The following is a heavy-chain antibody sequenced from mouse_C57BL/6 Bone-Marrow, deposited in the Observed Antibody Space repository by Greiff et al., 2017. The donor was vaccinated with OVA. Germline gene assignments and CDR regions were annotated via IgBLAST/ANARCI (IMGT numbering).Heavy chain of an antibody. V-gene: IGHV5-16*01. J-gene: IGHJ2*01. CDR1: GFTFSDYY. CDR2: INYDGSST. D-gene: IGHD1-1*01. Sequence: EVMLVESEGGLVQPGSSMKLSCTASGFTFSDYYMAWVRQVPEKGLEWVANINYDGSSTYYLDSLKSRFIISRDNAKNILYLQMSSLKSEDTATYYCAREVYGSSYHFDDWGQGTTLTVSS. CDR3: AREVYGSSYHFDD.